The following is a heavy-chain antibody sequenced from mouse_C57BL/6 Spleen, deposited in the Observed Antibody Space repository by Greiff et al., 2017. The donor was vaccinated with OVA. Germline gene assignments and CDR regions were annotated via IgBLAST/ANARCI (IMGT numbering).Heavy chain of an antibody. CDR1: GYTFTSYW. CDR2: IDPSDSET. J-gene: IGHJ4*01. V-gene: IGHV1-52*01. D-gene: IGHD1-1*01. Sequence: QVQLQQPGAELVRPGSSVKLSCKASGYTFTSYWMRWVKQRPIQGLEWIGNIDPSDSETHYNQKFKDKATLTVDKSSSTAYMQLSSLTSEDSAVDYCARYPYYGSYAMDYWGQGTSVTVSS. CDR3: ARYPYYGSYAMDY.